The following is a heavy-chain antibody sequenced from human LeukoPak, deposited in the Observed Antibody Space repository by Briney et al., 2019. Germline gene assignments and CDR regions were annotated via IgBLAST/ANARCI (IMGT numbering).Heavy chain of an antibody. CDR3: TRVGYIDEGIDY. J-gene: IGHJ4*02. V-gene: IGHV3-7*04. CDR1: GFTFSSHW. Sequence: GGSLRLSCAASGFTFSSHWMTWVRQAPGKGLEWVANIKQDGSKKSYVDSVKGRFTISRDNAKNSLYLQMNSLRAEDTAIYYCTRVGYIDEGIDYWGQGTLVTVS. D-gene: IGHD5-24*01. CDR2: IKQDGSKK.